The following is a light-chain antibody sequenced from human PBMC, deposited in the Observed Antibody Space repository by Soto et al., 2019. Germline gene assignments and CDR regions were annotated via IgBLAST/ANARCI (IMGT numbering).Light chain of an antibody. V-gene: IGKV1-39*01. CDR3: QHSYSTSFT. Sequence: DIQMTQSPSSLSASVGDRVTITCRASQSISSYLNWYQQKPGKAPKLLIYAASSLQSGVPSRFSCSGSGTDFTLTISSLQPEDFATYYCQHSYSTSFTFGPGTKVYIK. CDR1: QSISSY. CDR2: AAS. J-gene: IGKJ3*01.